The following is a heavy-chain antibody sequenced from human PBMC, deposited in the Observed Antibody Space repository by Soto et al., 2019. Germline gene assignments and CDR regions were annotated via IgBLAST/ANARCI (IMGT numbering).Heavy chain of an antibody. V-gene: IGHV3-73*01. CDR1: GFTFSGSA. CDR3: TRLWDTAMPKAFYYYYYGMDV. J-gene: IGHJ6*02. Sequence: GGSLRLSCAASGFTFSGSAMHWVRQASGKGLEWVGRIRSKANSYATAYAASVKGRFTISRDDSKNTAYLQMNSLKTEDTAVYYCTRLWDTAMPKAFYYYYYGMDVWGQGTTVTVSS. D-gene: IGHD5-18*01. CDR2: IRSKANSYAT.